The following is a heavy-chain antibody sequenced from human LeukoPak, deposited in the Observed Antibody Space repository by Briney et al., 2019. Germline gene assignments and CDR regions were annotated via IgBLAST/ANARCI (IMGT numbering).Heavy chain of an antibody. V-gene: IGHV3-11*04. CDR3: ARVRPGSSGSYYRTS. Sequence: GGSLRLSCVGAGFPFSDFRMSWIRQAPGKGLEWVSYITSGGGFKYYADSVKGRFSISRDYSKNSVFLQMNSLRVEDTAVYYCARVRPGSSGSYYRTSWGQGTLVTVSS. J-gene: IGHJ4*02. CDR1: GFPFSDFR. D-gene: IGHD3-22*01. CDR2: ITSGGGFK.